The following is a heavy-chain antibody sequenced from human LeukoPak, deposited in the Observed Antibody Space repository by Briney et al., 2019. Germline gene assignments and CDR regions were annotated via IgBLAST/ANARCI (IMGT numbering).Heavy chain of an antibody. CDR1: GGSISSGGYY. V-gene: IGHV4-31*03. CDR3: ARDCGYDILTGQTWFDP. J-gene: IGHJ5*02. D-gene: IGHD3-9*01. CDR2: IYDSGST. Sequence: PSETLSLTCTVSGGSISSGGYYWSWIRQHPGKGLEGIGYIYDSGSTYDNPSLKSRVTISVDTSKNQFSLKLSSVTAADTAVYYCARDCGYDILTGQTWFDPWGQGTLVTVSS.